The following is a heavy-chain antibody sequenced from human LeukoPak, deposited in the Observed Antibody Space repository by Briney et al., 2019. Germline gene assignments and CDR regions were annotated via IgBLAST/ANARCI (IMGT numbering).Heavy chain of an antibody. D-gene: IGHD3-22*01. CDR3: AKDVWFKYYDSSGYYLPTWGFDY. CDR1: GFTFSSYE. J-gene: IGHJ4*02. CDR2: ISGSGGST. V-gene: IGHV3-23*01. Sequence: PGGSLRLSCAASGFTFSSYETNWVRQAPGKGLEWVSAISGSGGSTYYADSVKGRFTISRDNSKNTLYLQMNSLRAEDTAVYYRAKDVWFKYYDSSGYYLPTWGFDYWGQGTLVTVSS.